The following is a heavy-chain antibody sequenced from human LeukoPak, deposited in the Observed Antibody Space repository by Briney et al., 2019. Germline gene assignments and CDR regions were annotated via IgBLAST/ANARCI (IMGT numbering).Heavy chain of an antibody. CDR3: ARVRKYCTNGVCSRYYFDY. D-gene: IGHD2-8*01. J-gene: IGHJ4*02. V-gene: IGHV3-21*01. CDR2: ISSSSSCI. CDR1: GFTFSSYS. Sequence: GGSLRLSCAASGFTFSSYSMNWVRQAPGKGLEWVSSISSSSSCIYYADSVKGRFTISRDNAKNSLYLQMNSLRAEDTAVYYCARVRKYCTNGVCSRYYFDYWGQGTLVTVSS.